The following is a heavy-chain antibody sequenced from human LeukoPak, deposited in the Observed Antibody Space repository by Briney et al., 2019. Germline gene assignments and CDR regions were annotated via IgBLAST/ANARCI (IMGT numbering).Heavy chain of an antibody. V-gene: IGHV4-59*01. D-gene: IGHD3-10*01. CDR2: MYYSGST. J-gene: IGHJ4*02. CDR1: GGSISDYY. Sequence: SETLSLTCTVSGGSISDYYWSWIRQPPGKGLEWIGYMYYSGSTNYNPSLKSRVTISVDTSKNQFSLKLSSVTAADTAVYYRARGSHYYGSGGYDYWGQGTLVTVSS. CDR3: ARGSHYYGSGGYDY.